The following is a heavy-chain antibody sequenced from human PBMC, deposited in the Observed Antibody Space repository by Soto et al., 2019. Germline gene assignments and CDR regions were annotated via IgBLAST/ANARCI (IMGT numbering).Heavy chain of an antibody. V-gene: IGHV4-31*03. Sequence: SETLSLTCTVSGGSISSGGYYWSWIRQHPGKGLEWIGYIYYSGSTYYNQSLKSRVTISVDTSKNQFSLKLSSVTAADTAVYYFARDVPARRYYDSSGYYPYWGQGTLVTVSS. CDR2: IYYSGST. D-gene: IGHD3-22*01. J-gene: IGHJ4*02. CDR3: ARDVPARRYYDSSGYYPY. CDR1: GGSISSGGYY.